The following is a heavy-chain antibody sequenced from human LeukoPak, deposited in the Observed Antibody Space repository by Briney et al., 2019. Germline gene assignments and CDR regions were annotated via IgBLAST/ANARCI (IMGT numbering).Heavy chain of an antibody. CDR3: ARSDSSSWYRYFDL. D-gene: IGHD6-13*01. V-gene: IGHV4-39*07. CDR2: IYYSGST. Sequence: SETLSLTCTVSGGSISSSSYYWGWIRQPPGKGLEWIGSIYYSGSTYYNPSLKSRVTISVDTSKNQFSLKLSSVTAADTAVYYCARSDSSSWYRYFDLWGRGTLVTVSS. CDR1: GGSISSSSYY. J-gene: IGHJ2*01.